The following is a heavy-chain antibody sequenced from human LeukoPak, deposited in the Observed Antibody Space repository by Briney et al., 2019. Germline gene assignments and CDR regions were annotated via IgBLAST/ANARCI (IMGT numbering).Heavy chain of an antibody. CDR1: GYTFTGYY. D-gene: IGHD1-26*01. CDR3: ARVRWRSYSFDY. J-gene: IGHJ4*02. Sequence: ASVKVSCKASGYTFTGYYMHWVRQAPGQGLEWMGRINPNSGGTNYAQKFQGRVTMTRDTSISTAYMELSRLRSDDTAVYYCARVRWRSYSFDYWGQGTLVTVSS. CDR2: INPNSGGT. V-gene: IGHV1-2*06.